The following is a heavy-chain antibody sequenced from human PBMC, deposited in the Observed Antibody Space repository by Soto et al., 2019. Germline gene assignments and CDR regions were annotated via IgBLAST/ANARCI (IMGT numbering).Heavy chain of an antibody. Sequence: EVQLLESGGGLVQPGGSLRLSCAASGFTFSSYAMSWVRQAPGKGLEWVSAISGSGGSTYYADSGKGRFTISRDNSKKTLNLQMNSLRAEDTAVYYWAKGGGYFDLWGRGTLVTVSS. CDR1: GFTFSSYA. J-gene: IGHJ2*01. CDR2: ISGSGGST. CDR3: AKGGGYFDL. V-gene: IGHV3-23*01. D-gene: IGHD3-16*01.